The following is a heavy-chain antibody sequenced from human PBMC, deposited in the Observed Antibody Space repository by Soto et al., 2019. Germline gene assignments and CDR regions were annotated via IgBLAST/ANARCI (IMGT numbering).Heavy chain of an antibody. D-gene: IGHD5-18*01. Sequence: GALRLSCEASGFSFSSFAMNWVRQAPGRGLEWVSYISDDGASIYYADSLKGRFTISRDNAKNSLSLQMNNLRAEDTAVYYCARENSVQAWLHHFDHWGLGTLVTVSS. V-gene: IGHV3-48*03. CDR3: ARENSVQAWLHHFDH. CDR1: GFSFSSFA. CDR2: ISDDGASI. J-gene: IGHJ4*02.